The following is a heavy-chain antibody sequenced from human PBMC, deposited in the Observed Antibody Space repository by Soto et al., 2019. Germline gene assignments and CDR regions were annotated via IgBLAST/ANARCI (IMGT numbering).Heavy chain of an antibody. CDR1: GGSIKRSSHY. V-gene: IGHV4-39*01. CDR3: ARRRFSSGWLDAFDI. D-gene: IGHD6-19*01. CDR2: IFESGST. J-gene: IGHJ3*02. Sequence: SETLSLTCSVSGGSIKRSSHYWGWVRQPPGKGLEWIGSIFESGSTSYNPSLKSRVTISVDTSKNQFSLKLRSVTAADTAVYYCARRRFSSGWLDAFDIWGQGTMVTVSS.